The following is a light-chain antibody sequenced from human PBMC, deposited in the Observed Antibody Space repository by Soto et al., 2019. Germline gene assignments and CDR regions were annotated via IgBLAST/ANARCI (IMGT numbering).Light chain of an antibody. CDR1: QSVNAY. CDR3: QQHLGRHT. J-gene: IGKJ1*01. Sequence: VLTQSPFTLSFSPWERAALSCRASQSVNAYLAWYQQKPGQAPRLLIYDASVRATGIPARFSGSGSGTDFTLTISSLEPEDSAVYYCQQHLGRHTFGQGTKVDIK. V-gene: IGKV3-11*01. CDR2: DAS.